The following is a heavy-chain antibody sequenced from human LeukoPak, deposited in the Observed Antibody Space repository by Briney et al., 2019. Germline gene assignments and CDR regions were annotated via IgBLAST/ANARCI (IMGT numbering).Heavy chain of an antibody. CDR2: INPDSGDT. CDR1: GYRFTSSD. Sequence: GASVKVSCKASGYRFTSSDINWVRQAPGQGLEWMGWINPDSGDTGYAEKFQDRLTIAGDTSITTAYMELTNLKSEGTAVYYCTRGWDLWGQGTLVTVSS. V-gene: IGHV1-8*03. J-gene: IGHJ5*02. CDR3: TRGWDL.